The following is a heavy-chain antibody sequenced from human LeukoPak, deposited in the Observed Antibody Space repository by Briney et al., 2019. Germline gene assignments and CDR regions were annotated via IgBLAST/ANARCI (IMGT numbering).Heavy chain of an antibody. D-gene: IGHD3-22*01. CDR2: IYPGDSDT. Sequence: GGSLRLSCAASGFTFSSYAMHWVRQAPGKGLEWVGIIYPGDSDTRYSPSFQGQVTISADKSISTAYLQWSSLKASDTAMYYCARLDDSSGYYLTPFDYWGQGTLVTVSS. J-gene: IGHJ4*02. CDR3: ARLDDSSGYYLTPFDY. V-gene: IGHV5-51*01. CDR1: GFTFSSYA.